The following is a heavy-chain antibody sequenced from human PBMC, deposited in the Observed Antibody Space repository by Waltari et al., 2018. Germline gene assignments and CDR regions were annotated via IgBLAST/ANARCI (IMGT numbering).Heavy chain of an antibody. D-gene: IGHD3-3*01. V-gene: IGHV4-38-2*01. CDR3: ARGRATYYDFWSGYYFDY. J-gene: IGHJ4*02. CDR1: CYSISSGYY. CDR2: IYHSGST. Sequence: QVQLQESGPGLVKPSETLSLTCAVSCYSISSGYYWGWIRQPPGKGLEWIGSIYHSGSTYYNPSLKSRVTISVDTSKNQFSLKLSSVTAADTAVYYCARGRATYYDFWSGYYFDYWGQGTLVTVSS.